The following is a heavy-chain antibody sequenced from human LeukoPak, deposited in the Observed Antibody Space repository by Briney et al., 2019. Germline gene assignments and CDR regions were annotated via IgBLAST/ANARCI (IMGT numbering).Heavy chain of an antibody. V-gene: IGHV6-1*01. Sequence: SQTLSLTCAISGDSVSSNSAAWHWIRQSPSRGLEWLGRTYYRSKWYNDYAVSVKSRITINPDTSKNQFSLQLNSVTPEDTAVYYCARDKVRWVAVAGTRFDPWGQGTLVTVSS. J-gene: IGHJ5*02. CDR2: TYYRSKWYN. D-gene: IGHD6-19*01. CDR1: GDSVSSNSAA. CDR3: ARDKVRWVAVAGTRFDP.